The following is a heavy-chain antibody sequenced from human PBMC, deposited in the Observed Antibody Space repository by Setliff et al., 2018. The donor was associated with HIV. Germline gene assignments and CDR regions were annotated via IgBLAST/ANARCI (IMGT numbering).Heavy chain of an antibody. Sequence: AGGSLRLSCAASGFTFSSYGMHWVRQAPGKGLEWVAVIWYDGSNKYYADSVKGRFTVSRDNSKNTLYLQMNSLGAEDTAVYYCARDVASFLVGWYYYDSSGYYYFDYWGQGTLVTVSS. V-gene: IGHV3-33*01. CDR3: ARDVASFLVGWYYYDSSGYYYFDY. J-gene: IGHJ4*02. CDR2: IWYDGSNK. CDR1: GFTFSSYG. D-gene: IGHD3-22*01.